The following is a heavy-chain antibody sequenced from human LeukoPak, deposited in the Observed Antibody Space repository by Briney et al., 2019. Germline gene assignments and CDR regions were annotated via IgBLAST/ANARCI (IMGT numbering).Heavy chain of an antibody. V-gene: IGHV4-59*01. CDR2: IYYSGST. CDR3: ASSGGVYNWFDP. D-gene: IGHD2-15*01. J-gene: IGHJ5*02. CDR1: GGSISSYY. Sequence: SETLSLTCTVSGGSISSYYWTWIRQPPGKGLEWIGYIYYSGSTNYNPSLKSRVTISVDTSKSQFSLKRSSVTAADTAVYYCASSGGVYNWFDPWGLGTLVTVSS.